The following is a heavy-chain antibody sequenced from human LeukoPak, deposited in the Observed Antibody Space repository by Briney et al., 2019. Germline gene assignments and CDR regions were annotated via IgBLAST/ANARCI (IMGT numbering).Heavy chain of an antibody. J-gene: IGHJ5*02. CDR1: GFSFSFSN. CDR3: ARDRDSSGLYGGADL. D-gene: IGHD6-19*01. CDR2: ISSTNGYT. Sequence: GGSLRLSCAASGFSFSFSNMNWVRQAPWKGLEWVSYISSTNGYTYYADSVNGRFTISRDTAKSSLYLQMNSLRVEDTAIYFCARDRDSSGLYGGADLWGQGVLVTVSA. V-gene: IGHV3-21*03.